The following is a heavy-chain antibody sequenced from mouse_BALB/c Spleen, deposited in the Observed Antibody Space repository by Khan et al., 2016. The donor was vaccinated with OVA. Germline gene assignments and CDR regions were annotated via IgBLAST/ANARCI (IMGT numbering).Heavy chain of an antibody. V-gene: IGHV5-6*01. CDR3: TRLAYYYDSEGFAY. J-gene: IGHJ3*01. Sequence: EVELVESGGDLVKPGGSLKLSCAASGFTFSTYGMSWVRPTPDKRLEWVATVSTGGSYTYYPDSVRGRFTIYRDNAKNTLYLQMSGLKSEDTAMFYCTRLAYYYDSEGFAYWGQGTLVTVSA. CDR1: GFTFSTYG. CDR2: VSTGGSYT. D-gene: IGHD1-1*01.